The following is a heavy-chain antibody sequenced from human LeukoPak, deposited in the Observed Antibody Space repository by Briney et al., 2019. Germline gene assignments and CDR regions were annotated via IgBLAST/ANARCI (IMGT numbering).Heavy chain of an antibody. J-gene: IGHJ4*02. D-gene: IGHD6-19*01. CDR3: AKETVAAPPIDY. CDR1: GFTFSSYA. CDR2: ISGSGGTT. Sequence: GGCLRLSCEASGFTFSSYAMTWVRQAPGKGLEWVAAISGSGGTTYYADSVKGRLTISRDNSRNTLYLQMNSLRAEDTAVYYCAKETVAAPPIDYWGQGTLVTVSS. V-gene: IGHV3-23*01.